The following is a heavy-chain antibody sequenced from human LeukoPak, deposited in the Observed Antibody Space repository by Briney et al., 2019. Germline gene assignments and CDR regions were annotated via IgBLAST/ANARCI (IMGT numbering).Heavy chain of an antibody. CDR3: ARRDSSSWYGEVFMDV. CDR1: GDSFTSYW. CDR2: IYPGDSET. V-gene: IGHV5-51*01. J-gene: IGHJ6*02. Sequence: GESLKISCKGSGDSFTSYWIGWVRQMPGKGLEWIGIIYPGDSETRYSPSFQGQVTISADKSISTAYLQWSSLKGSDTAMYYCARRDSSSWYGEVFMDVWGQGTTVTVSS. D-gene: IGHD6-13*01.